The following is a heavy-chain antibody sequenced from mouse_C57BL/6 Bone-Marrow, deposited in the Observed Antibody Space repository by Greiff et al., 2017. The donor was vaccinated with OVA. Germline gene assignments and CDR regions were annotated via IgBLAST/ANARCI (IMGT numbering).Heavy chain of an antibody. CDR3: ARRTVRYWYFDV. D-gene: IGHD1-1*01. V-gene: IGHV3-6*01. CDR1: GYSITSGYY. J-gene: IGHJ1*03. Sequence: VQLQQSGPGLVKPSQSLSLTCSVTGYSITSGYYWNWLRQFPGNKLEWMGYISYDGSNNYNPSLKNRISITRDTSKNQCVLKLNSVTTEDTATYYCARRTVRYWYFDVWGTGTTVTVSS. CDR2: ISYDGSN.